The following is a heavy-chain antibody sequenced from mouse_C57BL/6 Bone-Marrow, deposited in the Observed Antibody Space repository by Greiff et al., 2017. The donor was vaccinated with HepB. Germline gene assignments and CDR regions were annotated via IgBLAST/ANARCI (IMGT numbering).Heavy chain of an antibody. Sequence: VKLQESGAELVRPGASVTLSCKASGYTFTDYEMHWVKQTPVHGLEWIGAIDPETGGTAYNQKFKGKAILTADKPSSTASMELRCLTSEDSAVYYCTRGYDYGYAMDYWGQGTSVTVSS. CDR2: IDPETGGT. CDR3: TRGYDYGYAMDY. J-gene: IGHJ4*01. CDR1: GYTFTDYE. V-gene: IGHV1-15*01. D-gene: IGHD2-4*01.